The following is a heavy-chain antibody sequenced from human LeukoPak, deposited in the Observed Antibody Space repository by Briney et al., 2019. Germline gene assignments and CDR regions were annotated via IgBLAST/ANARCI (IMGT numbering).Heavy chain of an antibody. CDR3: ARDQAVAGTSHFDY. V-gene: IGHV4-4*07. CDR1: GGSISSYY. CDR2: IYTSGST. J-gene: IGHJ4*02. Sequence: SETLSLTCTVSGGSISSYYWSWIRQPAGKGLEWIGRIYTSGSTNYNPSLKSRVTMSVDTSKNHFSLKLSSVTAADTAVYYCARDQAVAGTSHFDYWGQGTLVTVSS. D-gene: IGHD6-19*01.